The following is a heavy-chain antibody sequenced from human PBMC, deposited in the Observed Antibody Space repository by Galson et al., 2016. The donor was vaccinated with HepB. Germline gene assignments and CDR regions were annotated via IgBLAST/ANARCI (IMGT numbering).Heavy chain of an antibody. Sequence: SETLSLTCTVSGGSISSYYWTWIRQPAGKGLEWIGRIYTSGSTNYNPSLKSRVTMSLDTSKNQFSLNLSSVTAADTAVYYCVRGSGWHLDYWGQGTLVTVSS. CDR3: VRGSGWHLDY. D-gene: IGHD6-19*01. CDR1: GGSISSYY. CDR2: IYTSGST. J-gene: IGHJ4*02. V-gene: IGHV4-4*07.